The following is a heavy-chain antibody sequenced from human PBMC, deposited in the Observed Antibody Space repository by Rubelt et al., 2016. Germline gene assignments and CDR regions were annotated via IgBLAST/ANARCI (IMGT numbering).Heavy chain of an antibody. CDR1: GFSLSTSGMC. D-gene: IGHD3-22*01. CDR2: IDWDDDK. CDR3: ARILLPDYYDSSGGMDV. V-gene: IGHV2-70*15. J-gene: IGHJ6*02. Sequence: QVTLRESGPALVKPTQTLTLTCTFSGFSLSTSGMCVSWIRQPPGKALEWLARIDWDDDKYYGTSLKTRLTIYKDTPKNQVVLTMTNMDPVDTATYYCARILLPDYYDSSGGMDVWGQGTTVTVSS.